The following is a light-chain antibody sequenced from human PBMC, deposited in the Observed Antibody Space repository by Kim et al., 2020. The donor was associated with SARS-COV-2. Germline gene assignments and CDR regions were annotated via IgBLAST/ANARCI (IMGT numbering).Light chain of an antibody. J-gene: IGKJ1*01. Sequence: ASVGDRVTITCRASQDIRNYLAWFQLKPGKAPELLIYAASALQPGVPSRFSGSGSGTDFTLTVTSLQPEDVATYYCQKCDSAPWTFGQGTKVDIK. CDR3: QKCDSAPWT. V-gene: IGKV1-27*01. CDR1: QDIRNY. CDR2: AAS.